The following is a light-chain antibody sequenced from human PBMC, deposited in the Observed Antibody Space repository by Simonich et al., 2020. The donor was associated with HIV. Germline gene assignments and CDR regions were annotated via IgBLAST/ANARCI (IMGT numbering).Light chain of an antibody. CDR2: EDN. V-gene: IGLV3-1*01. Sequence: SYELTQPPSVSVSPGQTASITCSGDKLGDRYASWYQKKPGQSPVLVIYEDNKRPSGIPEQFSGSNSGNTATLTISGTQAMNEADYYCQAWDRSTAVFGGGTKLTVL. J-gene: IGLJ3*02. CDR3: QAWDRSTAV. CDR1: KLGDRY.